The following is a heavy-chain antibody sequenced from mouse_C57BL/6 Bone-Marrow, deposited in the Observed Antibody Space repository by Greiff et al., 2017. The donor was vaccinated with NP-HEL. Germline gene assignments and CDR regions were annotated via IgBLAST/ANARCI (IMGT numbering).Heavy chain of an antibody. CDR1: GYSITSGYY. CDR3: ARDSSGLYYYAMDY. V-gene: IGHV3-6*01. J-gene: IGHJ4*01. D-gene: IGHD3-2*02. CDR2: ISYDGSN. Sequence: EVKLQESGPGLVKPSQSLSLTCSVTGYSITSGYYWNWIRQFPGNKLEWMGYISYDGSNNYNPSLKNRISITRDTSKNQFFLKLNSGTTEDTATDYCARDSSGLYYYAMDYWGQGTSVTVSS.